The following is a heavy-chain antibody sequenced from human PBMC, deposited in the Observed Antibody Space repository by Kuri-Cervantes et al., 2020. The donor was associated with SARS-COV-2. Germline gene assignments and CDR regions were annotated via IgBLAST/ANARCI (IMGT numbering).Heavy chain of an antibody. CDR2: IWNDGSNK. V-gene: IGHV3-33*01. CDR1: GFSFRSYG. D-gene: IGHD6-6*01. CDR3: ARDSEGSTAVRPGYFYGMDV. J-gene: IGHJ6*02. Sequence: GGSLRLSCAAPGFSFRSYGMHWVRQAPGKGLEWVAIIWNDGSNKFYGDSVRGRFTISRDNSKNTLYLQMNSLTAEDTAVYYCARDSEGSTAVRPGYFYGMDVWGQGTTVTVSS.